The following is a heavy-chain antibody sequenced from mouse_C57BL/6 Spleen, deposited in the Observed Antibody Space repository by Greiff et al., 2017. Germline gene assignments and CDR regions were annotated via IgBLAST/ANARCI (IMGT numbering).Heavy chain of an antibody. Sequence: VQRVESGPELVKPGASVKISCKASGYAFSSSWMNWVKQRPGKGLEWIGRIYPGDGDTNYNGKFKGKATLTADKSSSTAYMQLSSLTSEDSAVYFCALTYYFDYWGQGTTLTVSS. CDR2: IYPGDGDT. CDR1: GYAFSSSW. J-gene: IGHJ2*01. D-gene: IGHD1-3*01. CDR3: ALTYYFDY. V-gene: IGHV1-82*01.